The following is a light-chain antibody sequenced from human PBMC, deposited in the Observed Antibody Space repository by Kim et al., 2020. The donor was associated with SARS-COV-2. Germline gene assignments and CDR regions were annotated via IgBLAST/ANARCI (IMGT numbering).Light chain of an antibody. Sequence: QSALTQPASVSGSPGQSITISCTGTTSDFGGYNYVSWYQQHPGKAPKLMIYEVSNRPSGVSNRFSGSKSGNTASLTISGLQAEDEADYYCCSYAGSYSYVFGTGTKVTVL. V-gene: IGLV2-14*01. CDR2: EVS. CDR1: TSDFGGYNY. CDR3: CSYAGSYSYV. J-gene: IGLJ1*01.